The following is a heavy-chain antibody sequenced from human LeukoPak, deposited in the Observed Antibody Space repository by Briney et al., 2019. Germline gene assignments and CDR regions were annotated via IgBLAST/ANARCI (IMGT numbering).Heavy chain of an antibody. J-gene: IGHJ4*02. Sequence: GGSLRLSCAASGFTFTTYWMGWVRQAPGKGLEWVANIKQDGSEQYYVDSVKGRFTISRDNAKNSLSLQMNSLRVEDTALYYCARDDYGSGSWNDYWGQGTLVTVSS. CDR3: ARDDYGSGSWNDY. CDR2: IKQDGSEQ. D-gene: IGHD3-10*01. CDR1: GFTFTTYW. V-gene: IGHV3-7*03.